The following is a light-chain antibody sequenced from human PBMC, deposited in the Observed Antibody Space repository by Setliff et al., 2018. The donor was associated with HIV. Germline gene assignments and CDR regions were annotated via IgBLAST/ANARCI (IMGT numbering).Light chain of an antibody. V-gene: IGLV1-40*01. Sequence: QSALTQPPSVSGAPGQRVTISCIGSRSNIGAGYDVHWYQQVPGTAPKLLIFDNNIRTSGVPDRFSGSKSGTSASLAITGLQAEDEADYYCQSYDTSLSGYVFGIGTKVTVL. J-gene: IGLJ1*01. CDR2: DNN. CDR1: RSNIGAGYD. CDR3: QSYDTSLSGYV.